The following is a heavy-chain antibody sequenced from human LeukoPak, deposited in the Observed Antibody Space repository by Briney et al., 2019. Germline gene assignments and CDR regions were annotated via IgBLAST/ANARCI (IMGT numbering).Heavy chain of an antibody. J-gene: IGHJ4*02. CDR2: FIPLFGTA. V-gene: IGHV1-69*13. CDR3: ARETGNPYYFDY. D-gene: IGHD1-1*01. CDR1: GDTFNNYA. Sequence: GASVKVSCKASGDTFNNYAVNWVRQAPGQGLEWMGAFIPLFGTANYAHNFQGRVTITADGSTSTAYMELTSLKSEDTAVYYCARETGNPYYFDYWGQGTLVTVSS.